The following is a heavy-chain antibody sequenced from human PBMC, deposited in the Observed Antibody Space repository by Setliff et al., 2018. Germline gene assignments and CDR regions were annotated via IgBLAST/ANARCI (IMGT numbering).Heavy chain of an antibody. J-gene: IGHJ6*03. D-gene: IGHD5-12*01. V-gene: IGHV1-69*05. CDR1: GGTFRSYG. CDR3: AREGVDIRSSTDYRYYMDV. CDR2: TIPMFGSA. Sequence: VKVSCKASGGTFRSYGISWVRQAPGQGLEWMGGTIPMFGSANYAQKFQGRVTIITDEFTGTAYMELSSLRTEDKAVYYCAREGVDIRSSTDYRYYMDVWGKGTTVTVSS.